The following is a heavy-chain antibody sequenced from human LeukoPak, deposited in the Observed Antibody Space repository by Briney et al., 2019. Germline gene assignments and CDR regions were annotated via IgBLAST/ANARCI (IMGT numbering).Heavy chain of an antibody. Sequence: GGSLRLSCAASGFTFSSYAMSWVRQAPGKGLEWVSAISGSGGSTYYADSVKGRFTISRDNSKNTLYLQMNSLRAEDTAVYYCAKRLGGSGSYYTHDAFDIWGQGTMVTVSS. V-gene: IGHV3-23*01. CDR2: ISGSGGST. D-gene: IGHD3-10*01. CDR3: AKRLGGSGSYYTHDAFDI. J-gene: IGHJ3*02. CDR1: GFTFSSYA.